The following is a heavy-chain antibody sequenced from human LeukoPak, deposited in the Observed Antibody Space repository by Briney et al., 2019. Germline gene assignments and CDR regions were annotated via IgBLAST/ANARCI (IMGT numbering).Heavy chain of an antibody. CDR1: GFTFSSYS. J-gene: IGHJ4*02. Sequence: GGSLRLSCAASGFTFSSYSMNRVRQAPGKGLEWVSYISSSSSTIYYADSVKGRFTISRDNAKNSLYLQMNSLRDEDTAVYYCARDKIRRGYCSGGSCYSDSVWGQGTLVTVSS. CDR2: ISSSSSTI. V-gene: IGHV3-48*02. CDR3: ARDKIRRGYCSGGSCYSDSV. D-gene: IGHD2-15*01.